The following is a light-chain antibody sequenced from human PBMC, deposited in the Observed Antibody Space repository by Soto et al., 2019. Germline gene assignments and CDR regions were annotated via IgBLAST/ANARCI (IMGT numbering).Light chain of an antibody. Sequence: ELTQPPSVSVAPGKTARITCGGNNIGSKSVHWYQQKPGQAPVLVIYYDSDRPSGIPERFSGSNSGNTATLTISRVEAGDEADYYCQVWDSSSDHPVFGGGTKLTVL. V-gene: IGLV3-21*04. CDR2: YDS. J-gene: IGLJ2*01. CDR1: NIGSKS. CDR3: QVWDSSSDHPV.